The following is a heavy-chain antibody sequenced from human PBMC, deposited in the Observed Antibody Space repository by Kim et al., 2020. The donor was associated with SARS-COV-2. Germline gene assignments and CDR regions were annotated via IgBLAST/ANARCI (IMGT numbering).Heavy chain of an antibody. Sequence: GGSLRLSCAASGFTFDDYAMHWVRQAPGKGLEWVSLISGDGGSTYYADSVKGRFTISRDNSKNSLYLQMNSLRTEDTALYYCAKEKSDGWTPGLRAFDIWGQGTMVTVSS. CDR2: ISGDGGST. J-gene: IGHJ3*02. CDR1: GFTFDDYA. CDR3: AKEKSDGWTPGLRAFDI. V-gene: IGHV3-43*02. D-gene: IGHD6-19*01.